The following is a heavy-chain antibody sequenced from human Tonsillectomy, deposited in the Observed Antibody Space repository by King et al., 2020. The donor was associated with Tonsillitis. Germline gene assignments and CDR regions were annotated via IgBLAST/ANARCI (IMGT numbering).Heavy chain of an antibody. J-gene: IGHJ6*03. CDR2: MKQGGSGE. V-gene: IGHV3-7*03. Sequence: VQLVESGGDLVQPGGSLRLSFEGSGFTFSSYWMTWVRQAPGKGLEWVANMKQGGSGEYYVDSVKGRFTISRDNAKNSLYLQMNSLRAEDTAVYYCARLRYMDVWGKGTTVTVSS. CDR1: GFTFSSYW. CDR3: ARLRYMDV.